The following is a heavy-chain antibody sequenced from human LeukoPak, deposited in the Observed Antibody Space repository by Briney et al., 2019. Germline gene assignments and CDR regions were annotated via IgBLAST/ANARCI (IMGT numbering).Heavy chain of an antibody. CDR2: IRSKANSYAT. D-gene: IGHD3-16*01. J-gene: IGHJ4*02. Sequence: PGGSLRLSCAASGFTISGSAMHWVRQASGKGLEWVGRIRSKANSYATAYAASVKGRFTISRDDSKNTAYLQMNSLKTEDTAVYYCTSPVWGSYVHFDYRGQGTLVTVSS. CDR3: TSPVWGSYVHFDY. CDR1: GFTISGSA. V-gene: IGHV3-73*01.